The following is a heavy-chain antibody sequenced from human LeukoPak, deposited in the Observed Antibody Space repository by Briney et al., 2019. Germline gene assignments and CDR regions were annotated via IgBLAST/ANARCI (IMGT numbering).Heavy chain of an antibody. Sequence: GGSLRLSCAASGFTFSSYAMHWVRQAPGKGLEWVAVISYDGSNKYYADSVKGRFTISRDNSKNTLYLQMNSLRAEDTAVYYCAREDVPSSVLLWFGESVAFDYWGQGTLVTVSS. CDR3: AREDVPSSVLLWFGESVAFDY. CDR2: ISYDGSNK. J-gene: IGHJ4*02. V-gene: IGHV3-30*01. D-gene: IGHD3-10*01. CDR1: GFTFSSYA.